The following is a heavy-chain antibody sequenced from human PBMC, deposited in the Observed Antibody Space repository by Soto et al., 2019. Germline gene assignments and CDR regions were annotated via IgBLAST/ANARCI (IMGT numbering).Heavy chain of an antibody. V-gene: IGHV3-72*01. Sequence: EVQLVESGGGLVQPGGSLRLSCAASGFTFSDHYMDWVRQAPGKGLEWVGRTRNKANSYTTEYAASVKGRFTISRDDSKXSLYLQMNSLKTEDTAVYYCARGASYYSDYYYGMDVWGQGTTVTVSS. D-gene: IGHD1-26*01. CDR1: GFTFSDHY. CDR2: TRNKANSYTT. CDR3: ARGASYYSDYYYGMDV. J-gene: IGHJ6*02.